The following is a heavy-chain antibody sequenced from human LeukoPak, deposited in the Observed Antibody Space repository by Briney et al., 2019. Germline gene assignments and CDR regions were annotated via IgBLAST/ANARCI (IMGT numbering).Heavy chain of an antibody. CDR2: IIPIFGKT. V-gene: IGHV1-69*05. J-gene: IGHJ4*02. CDR1: GGTFSSYS. D-gene: IGHD1-26*01. CDR3: ARVIFPPCGSYYFDY. Sequence: GSSVEVSCKASGGTFSSYSISWVGQAPGQGVEWMGGIIPIFGKTNYAQKFQGRVKITTDDSTSTAYMELSSLRSEDTAVYYCARVIFPPCGSYYFDYWGQGTLVTVSS.